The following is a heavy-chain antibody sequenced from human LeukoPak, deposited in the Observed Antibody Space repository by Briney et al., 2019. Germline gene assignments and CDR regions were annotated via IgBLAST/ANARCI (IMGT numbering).Heavy chain of an antibody. V-gene: IGHV1-18*01. CDR1: GYTFTSYG. CDR2: ISAYNGNT. J-gene: IGHJ4*02. CDR3: ARGRVYYDSSLIVEYYFDY. D-gene: IGHD3-22*01. Sequence: ASVKVSCKASGYTFTSYGISWVRQAPGQGLEWMGWISAYNGNTNYAQKLQGRVTMTTDTSTSTAYMELRSLGSDDTAVYYCARGRVYYDSSLIVEYYFDYWGQGTLVTVSS.